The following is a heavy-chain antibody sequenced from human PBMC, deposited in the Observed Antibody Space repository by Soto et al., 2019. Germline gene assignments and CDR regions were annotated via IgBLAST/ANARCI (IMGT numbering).Heavy chain of an antibody. Sequence: PGGSLRLSCAGSGFTFSNYWMHWVRQAPGKGLVWVSRVKSDGSSPTYADSVKGRFTISRDNAKNTLYLQMNSPGAEDTAVYYCARDVYSYGYEDYGMDVWGQGTTVTVS. D-gene: IGHD5-18*01. J-gene: IGHJ6*02. CDR3: ARDVYSYGYEDYGMDV. V-gene: IGHV3-74*01. CDR1: GFTFSNYW. CDR2: VKSDGSSP.